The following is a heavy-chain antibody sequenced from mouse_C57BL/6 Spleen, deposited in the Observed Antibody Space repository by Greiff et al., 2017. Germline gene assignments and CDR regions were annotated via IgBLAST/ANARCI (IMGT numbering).Heavy chain of an antibody. J-gene: IGHJ1*03. CDR1: GYTFTDYY. CDR3: AKPGSSSWYFDV. D-gene: IGHD1-1*01. CDR2: IYPGSGNT. Sequence: QVQLQQSGAELVRPGASVKLSCKASGYTFTDYYINWVKQRPGQGLEWIARIYPGSGNTYYNEKFKGKATLTAEKSSSTAYMQLSSLTSEDSAVYFCAKPGSSSWYFDVWGTGTTVTVSS. V-gene: IGHV1-76*01.